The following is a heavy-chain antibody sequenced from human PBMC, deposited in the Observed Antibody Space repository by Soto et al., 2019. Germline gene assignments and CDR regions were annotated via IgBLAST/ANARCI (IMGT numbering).Heavy chain of an antibody. CDR1: GFPFTGYA. CDR3: ANSRVSMVRGLIIIPNY. D-gene: IGHD3-10*01. CDR2: ISGHGDAT. V-gene: IGHV3-23*01. Sequence: AGGSLRLSSAASGFPFTGYAMSWVRQAPGKGLEWVSAISGHGDATFYADSVKGRFTISRDNSKNTLYLHMNSLRAEDTALYYCANSRVSMVRGLIIIPNYWGQGTLVTVSS. J-gene: IGHJ4*02.